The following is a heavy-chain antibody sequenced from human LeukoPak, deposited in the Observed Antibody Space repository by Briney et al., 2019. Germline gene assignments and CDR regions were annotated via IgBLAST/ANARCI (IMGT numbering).Heavy chain of an antibody. J-gene: IGHJ4*02. D-gene: IGHD3-9*01. V-gene: IGHV1-69*06. CDR1: GYTFTSYA. CDR3: ARHYDILTGYHFTLDY. CDR2: IIPIFGTA. Sequence: SVKVSCKASGYTFTSYAISWVRQAPGQGLEWMGGIIPIFGTANYAQKFQGRVTITADKSTSTAYMELSSLRSEDTAVYYCARHYDILTGYHFTLDYWGQGTLVTVSS.